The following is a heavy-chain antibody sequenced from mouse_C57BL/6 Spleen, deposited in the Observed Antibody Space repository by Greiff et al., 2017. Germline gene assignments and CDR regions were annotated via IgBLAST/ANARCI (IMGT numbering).Heavy chain of an antibody. D-gene: IGHD2-13*01. Sequence: VQLQESGAELVRPGASVTLSCKASGYTFTDYEMHWVKQTPVHGLEWIGAIDPETGGTAYNQKFKGKAILTADKSSSTAYLELRMLTSEDSAVYYCTRYWGGDGGFAYWGQGTLVTVSA. J-gene: IGHJ3*01. V-gene: IGHV1-15*01. CDR2: IDPETGGT. CDR1: GYTFTDYE. CDR3: TRYWGGDGGFAY.